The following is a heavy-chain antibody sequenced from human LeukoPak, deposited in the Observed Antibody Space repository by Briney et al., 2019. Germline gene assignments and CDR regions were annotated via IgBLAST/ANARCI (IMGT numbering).Heavy chain of an antibody. CDR3: ARTIVAPTTYYDY. CDR2: INHSGST. D-gene: IGHD1-1*01. J-gene: IGHJ4*02. CDR1: GGSISSGDYY. V-gene: IGHV4-30-4*01. Sequence: SETLSLTCTVSGGSISSGDYYWSWIRQPPGKGLEWIGEINHSGSTNYNPSLKSRVTISVDTSKNQFSLKLSSVTAADTAVYYCARTIVAPTTYYDYWGQGTLVTVSS.